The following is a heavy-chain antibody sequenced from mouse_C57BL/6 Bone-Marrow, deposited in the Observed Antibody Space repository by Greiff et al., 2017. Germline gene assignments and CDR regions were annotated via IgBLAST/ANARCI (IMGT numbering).Heavy chain of an antibody. J-gene: IGHJ4*01. CDR2: IDPENGDT. CDR1: GFNIKDDY. Sequence: DVQLQESGAELVRPGASVKLSCTASGFNIKDDYMHWVKQRPEQGLEWIGWIDPENGDTEYASKFQGKATITADTSSNTAYLQLSSLTSEDTAVYYCTGVYYAMDYWGQGTSVTVSS. V-gene: IGHV14-4*01. CDR3: TGVYYAMDY.